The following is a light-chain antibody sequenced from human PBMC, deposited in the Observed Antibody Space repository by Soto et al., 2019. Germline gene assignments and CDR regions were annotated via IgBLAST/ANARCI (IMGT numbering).Light chain of an antibody. CDR2: GAS. CDR1: QSVSSY. V-gene: IGKV3-20*01. J-gene: IGKJ4*01. CDR3: QQYGSSPPP. Sequence: EIVLTQSPATLSLSPGERATLSCRASQSVSSYLAWFQQKPGQAPRLLIYGASSRATGIPDRFSGSGSGTDFTLTISRLEPEDFAVYYCQQYGSSPPPFGGGTKVDIK.